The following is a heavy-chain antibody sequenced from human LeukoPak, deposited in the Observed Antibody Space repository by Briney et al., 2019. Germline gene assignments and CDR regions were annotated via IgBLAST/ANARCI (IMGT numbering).Heavy chain of an antibody. J-gene: IGHJ4*02. CDR1: GFTFSSYW. V-gene: IGHV3-7*01. CDR2: IKQDGSEK. Sequence: GGSLRLSCAASGFTFSSYWMGWVRQAPGKGLEWVANIKQDGSEKYYVDSVKGRFTISRDNAKNSLYLQMNSLRAEDTAVYYCARVHGITMIVALDYWGQGTLVTVSS. CDR3: ARVHGITMIVALDY. D-gene: IGHD3-22*01.